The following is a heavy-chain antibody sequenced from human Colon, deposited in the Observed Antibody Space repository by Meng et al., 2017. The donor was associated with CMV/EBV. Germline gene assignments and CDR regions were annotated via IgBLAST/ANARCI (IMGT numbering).Heavy chain of an antibody. CDR1: GFTFNTYT. J-gene: IGHJ5*02. CDR2: ISSTSRYI. CDR3: ARDSGYCTGSTCSGWFDP. V-gene: IGHV3-21*06. Sequence: SWAASGFTFNTYTMNWVRQAPGKGLEWVSSISSTSRYIFYADSLKGRFTISRDNAKNSLYLQMNNLRAEDTALYYCARDSGYCTGSTCSGWFDPWGQGTLVTVSS. D-gene: IGHD2-8*02.